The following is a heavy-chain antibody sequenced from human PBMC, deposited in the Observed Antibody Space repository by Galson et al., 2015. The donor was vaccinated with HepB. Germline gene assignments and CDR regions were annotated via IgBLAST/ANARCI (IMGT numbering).Heavy chain of an antibody. V-gene: IGHV1-24*01. CDR1: GYTLTELS. J-gene: IGHJ4*02. Sequence: SVKVSCKVSGYTLTELSMHWVRQAPGKGLEWMGGFDPEDGETIYAQKFQGRVTMTEDTSTDTAYMELSSLRSEDTAVYYCATWGSQYYYDSSGPPQSFDYWGQGTLVTVSS. CDR2: FDPEDGET. CDR3: ATWGSQYYYDSSGPPQSFDY. D-gene: IGHD3-22*01.